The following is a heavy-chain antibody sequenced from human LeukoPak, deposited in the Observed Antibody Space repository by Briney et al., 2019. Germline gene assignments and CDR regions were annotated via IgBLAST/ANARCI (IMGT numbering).Heavy chain of an antibody. D-gene: IGHD2-21*02. V-gene: IGHV4-31*03. Sequence: PSETLSLTCTVSGGSISSGGYYWSWIRQHPGKGLEWIEYIYYSGSTYYNPSLKSRVTISVDTSKNQFSLKLSSVTAADTAVYYCARGSGGLLVYYYYYGMDVWGQGTTVTVSS. CDR3: ARGSGGLLVYYYYYGMDV. CDR1: GGSISSGGYY. J-gene: IGHJ6*02. CDR2: IYYSGST.